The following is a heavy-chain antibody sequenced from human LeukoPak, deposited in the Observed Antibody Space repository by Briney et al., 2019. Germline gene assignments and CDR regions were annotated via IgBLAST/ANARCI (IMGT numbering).Heavy chain of an antibody. J-gene: IGHJ4*02. CDR1: GFTFYYYA. CDR3: AQDKGGSSWYYLDS. CDR2: ISGDGGST. Sequence: AGGSLRLSCAASGFTFYYYAMHWVRQAPGKGLEWVSLISGDGGSTYYTDSVKGRFTISRDNSKNSLYLQMNSLRTEDTALYYCAQDKGGSSWYYLDSWGQGTLVTVSS. D-gene: IGHD6-13*01. V-gene: IGHV3-43*02.